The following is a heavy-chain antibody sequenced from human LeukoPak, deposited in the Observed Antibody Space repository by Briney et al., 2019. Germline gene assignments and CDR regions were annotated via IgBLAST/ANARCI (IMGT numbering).Heavy chain of an antibody. CDR3: AVIAVAGTNY. J-gene: IGHJ4*02. D-gene: IGHD6-19*01. CDR2: ISAYNGNT. Sequence: SCKASXYTFTRYGISWVGQAPGQGVEGMGWISAYNGNTNYAQKLQGRVTMTTDTSTSTAYMELRSLRSDDTAVYYCAVIAVAGTNYWGQGTLVTVSS. CDR1: XYTFTRYG. V-gene: IGHV1-18*01.